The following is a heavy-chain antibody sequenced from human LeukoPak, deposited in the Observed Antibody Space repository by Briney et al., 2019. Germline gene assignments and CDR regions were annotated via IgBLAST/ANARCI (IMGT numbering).Heavy chain of an antibody. Sequence: GGSLRLSCVASGFTFSSYAMSWVRQAPGKGLEWVSSISAGGGSTYYADSVEGRFTISRDNSKNTLYLQMNSLRAEDTAVYYCAKSPAYCGGDCYPTWFDPWGQGTLVTVSS. CDR3: AKSPAYCGGDCYPTWFDP. CDR1: GFTFSSYA. J-gene: IGHJ5*02. V-gene: IGHV3-23*01. CDR2: ISAGGGST. D-gene: IGHD2-21*02.